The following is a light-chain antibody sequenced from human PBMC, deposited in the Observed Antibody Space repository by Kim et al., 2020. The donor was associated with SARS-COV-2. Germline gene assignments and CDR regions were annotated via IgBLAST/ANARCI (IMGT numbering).Light chain of an antibody. CDR1: QNVYSF. Sequence: EIVLTQSPATLSLSPGERATLSCRASQNVYSFLAWFQQKPGQAPRLLIDDAYNRATGIPARFSGSGSGTDFTLTISSLEPEDFAVYYCQQRSDWPLTFGGGTTVDIK. J-gene: IGKJ4*01. CDR3: QQRSDWPLT. CDR2: DAY. V-gene: IGKV3-11*01.